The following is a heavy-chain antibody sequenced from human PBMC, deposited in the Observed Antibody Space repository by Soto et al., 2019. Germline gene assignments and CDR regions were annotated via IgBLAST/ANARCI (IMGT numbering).Heavy chain of an antibody. CDR2: INPNSGGT. Sequence: ASVKVSCKASGYIFTDYYMNWVRQAPGQGLEWMGWINPNSGGTNYAQKFQGRVTMTTDTSISTAYMELSRLTSDDTAVYYCARTYCGSHSCHNWFDPWGQGTLVTVSS. CDR3: ARTYCGSHSCHNWFDP. D-gene: IGHD2-2*01. V-gene: IGHV1-2*02. CDR1: GYIFTDYY. J-gene: IGHJ5*02.